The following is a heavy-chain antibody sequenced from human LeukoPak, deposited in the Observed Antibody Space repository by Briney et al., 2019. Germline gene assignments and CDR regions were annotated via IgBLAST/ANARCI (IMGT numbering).Heavy chain of an antibody. J-gene: IGHJ4*02. CDR3: ASPGGVVPAAIEPGFDY. V-gene: IGHV1-2*02. Sequence: ASVKVSCKASGYTFTGYYMHWVRQAPGQGLGWMGWIDPNSGGTNYAQKFQGRVTMTRDTSISTAYMELSRLRSDDTAVYYCASPGGVVPAAIEPGFDYWGQGTLVTVSS. CDR1: GYTFTGYY. D-gene: IGHD2-2*01. CDR2: IDPNSGGT.